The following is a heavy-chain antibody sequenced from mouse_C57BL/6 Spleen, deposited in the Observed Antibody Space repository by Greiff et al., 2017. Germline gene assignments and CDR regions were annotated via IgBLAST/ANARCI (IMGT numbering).Heavy chain of an antibody. D-gene: IGHD2-5*01. CDR3: ARSGYSNYEMDY. CDR2: IDPSDSET. Sequence: VKLQESGAELVRPGSSVKLSCKASGYTFTSYWMHWVKQRPIQGLEWIGNIDPSDSETHYNQKFKDKATLTVDKSSSTAYMQLSSLTSEDSAVYYCARSGYSNYEMDYWGQGTSVTVSS. V-gene: IGHV1-52*01. J-gene: IGHJ4*01. CDR1: GYTFTSYW.